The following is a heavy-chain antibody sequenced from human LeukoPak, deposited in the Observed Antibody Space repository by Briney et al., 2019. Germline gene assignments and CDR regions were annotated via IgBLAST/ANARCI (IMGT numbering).Heavy chain of an antibody. J-gene: IGHJ4*02. V-gene: IGHV3-23*01. CDR2: ISGSGGST. Sequence: GGSLRLSCAASGFTFNNYAMSWVRQAPGKGLEWVSAISGSGGSTYYADSVKGRFTISRDNSKNTLYLQMNSLRAEDTAVYYCAKVPYCSSTSCYMLDYWGQGTLVTVSS. CDR1: GFTFNNYA. D-gene: IGHD2-2*02. CDR3: AKVPYCSSTSCYMLDY.